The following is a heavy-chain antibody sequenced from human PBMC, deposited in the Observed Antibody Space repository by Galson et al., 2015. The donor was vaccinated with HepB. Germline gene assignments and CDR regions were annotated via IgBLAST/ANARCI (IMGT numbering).Heavy chain of an antibody. J-gene: IGHJ4*02. CDR3: ARLLGYCSSTSCPFDY. V-gene: IGHV3-7*03. Sequence: SLRLSCAASGFTFSSYWMSWVRQAPGKGLEWVANIKQDGSEKYYVDSVKGQFTISRDNAKNSLYLQMNSLRAEDTAVYYCARLLGYCSSTSCPFDYWGQGTLVTVSS. CDR1: GFTFSSYW. CDR2: IKQDGSEK. D-gene: IGHD2-2*01.